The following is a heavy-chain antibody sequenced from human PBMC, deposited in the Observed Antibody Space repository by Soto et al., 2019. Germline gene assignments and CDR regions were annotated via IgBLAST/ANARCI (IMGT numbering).Heavy chain of an antibody. V-gene: IGHV3-33*01. CDR1: GFTFSSYG. CDR3: ARDPARGYSGYGPFDY. CDR2: IWYDGSNK. J-gene: IGHJ4*02. D-gene: IGHD5-12*01. Sequence: GGSLRLSCAASGFTFSSYGMHWVRQAPGKGLEWVAVIWYDGSNKYYADSVKGRFTISRDNSKNTLYLQMNSLRAEDTAVYYFARDPARGYSGYGPFDYWGQGTLVTVSS.